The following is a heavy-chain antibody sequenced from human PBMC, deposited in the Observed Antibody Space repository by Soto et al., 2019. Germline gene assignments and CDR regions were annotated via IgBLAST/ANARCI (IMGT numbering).Heavy chain of an antibody. D-gene: IGHD6-19*01. CDR3: ARLFDTSGGYDY. Sequence: RGESLKISCKGSGYSFTSYWIGWVRQMPGKGLERMGIIYPGDSDTRYSPSFQGQVTISADKSITTTYLQWSSLKASDTAIYYCARLFDTSGGYDYWGQGTLVTVSS. CDR1: GYSFTSYW. CDR2: IYPGDSDT. V-gene: IGHV5-51*01. J-gene: IGHJ4*02.